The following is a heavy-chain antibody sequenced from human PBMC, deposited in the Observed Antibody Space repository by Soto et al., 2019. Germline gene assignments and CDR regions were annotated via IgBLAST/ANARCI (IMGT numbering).Heavy chain of an antibody. CDR1: GYTFTGYY. Sequence: VASVKVTCKASGYTFTGYYMHWVRQAPGQGLEWMGWINPNSGGTNYAQKFQGRVTMTRDTSISTAYMELSRLRSDDTAVYYCASLPDYGDNFDYWGQGNLVTVSS. CDR3: ASLPDYGDNFDY. J-gene: IGHJ4*02. D-gene: IGHD4-17*01. CDR2: INPNSGGT. V-gene: IGHV1-2*02.